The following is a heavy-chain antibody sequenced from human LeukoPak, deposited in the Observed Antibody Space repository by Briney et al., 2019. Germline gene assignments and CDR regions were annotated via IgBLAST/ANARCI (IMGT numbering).Heavy chain of an antibody. J-gene: IGHJ4*02. CDR1: GGXISSGGYY. Sequence: SETLSLTCTVSGGXISSGGYYWSWIRQHPGMGLGWIGYIYYSGSTYYNPSLKSRVTISVDTSKNQFSLKLSSVTAADTAVYYCARAADPRATIDYWGQGTLVTVSS. CDR2: IYYSGST. V-gene: IGHV4-31*03. D-gene: IGHD5-12*01. CDR3: ARAADPRATIDY.